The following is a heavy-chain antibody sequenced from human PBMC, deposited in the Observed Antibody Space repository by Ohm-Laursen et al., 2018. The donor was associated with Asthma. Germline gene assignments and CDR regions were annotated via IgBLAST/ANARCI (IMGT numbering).Heavy chain of an antibody. CDR3: ARDPSSVAGPHDY. CDR2: ISYDGSNK. CDR1: GFTFSSYG. Sequence: SLRLSCAASGFTFSSYGMHWVRQAPGKGLEWVAVISYDGSNKYYADSVKGRFTISRDNSKNTLYLQMSSLRAEDTAVYYCARDPSSVAGPHDYWGQGTLVTDSS. J-gene: IGHJ4*02. D-gene: IGHD6-19*01. V-gene: IGHV3-30*03.